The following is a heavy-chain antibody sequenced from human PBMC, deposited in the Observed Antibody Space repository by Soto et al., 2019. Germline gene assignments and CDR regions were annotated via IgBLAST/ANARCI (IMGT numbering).Heavy chain of an antibody. V-gene: IGHV1-69*13. Sequence: ASVKVSCKASGGTFSSYAISWVRQAPGQGLEWMGGIIPIFGTANYAQKFQGRVTITADESTSTAYMELSSLRSEDTAVYYCARDNGRKWELPYYFDYWGQGTLVTVSS. J-gene: IGHJ4*02. D-gene: IGHD1-26*01. CDR1: GGTFSSYA. CDR2: IIPIFGTA. CDR3: ARDNGRKWELPYYFDY.